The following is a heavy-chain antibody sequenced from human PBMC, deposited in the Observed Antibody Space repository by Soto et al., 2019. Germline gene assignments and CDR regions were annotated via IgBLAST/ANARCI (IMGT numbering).Heavy chain of an antibody. V-gene: IGHV3-15*01. J-gene: IGHJ4*02. CDR3: TTVAIAAAGILFDY. CDR2: IKSKTDGGTT. Sequence: PVGSLRLCCAASGFTFSNAWMSWVRQAPGKGLEWVGRIKSKTDGGTTDYAAPVKGRFTISRDDSKNTLYLQMNSLKTEDTAVYYCTTVAIAAAGILFDYWGQGTLVTVSS. CDR1: GFTFSNAW. D-gene: IGHD6-13*01.